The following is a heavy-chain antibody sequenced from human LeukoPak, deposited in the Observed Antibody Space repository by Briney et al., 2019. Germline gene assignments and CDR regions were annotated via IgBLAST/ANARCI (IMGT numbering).Heavy chain of an antibody. V-gene: IGHV3-30*18. CDR2: ISYDGSNK. CDR1: RFTFSSYG. D-gene: IGHD4/OR15-4a*01. J-gene: IGHJ4*02. CDR3: AKYGAGALDY. Sequence: GVSLRLSCAASRFTFSSYGMHWVRQAPGKGLEWGAVISYDGSNKYYADSVKGRFTISRDNSRNTLYLQMNSLRAEDTSVYYCAKYGAGALDYWGQGTLVTVSS.